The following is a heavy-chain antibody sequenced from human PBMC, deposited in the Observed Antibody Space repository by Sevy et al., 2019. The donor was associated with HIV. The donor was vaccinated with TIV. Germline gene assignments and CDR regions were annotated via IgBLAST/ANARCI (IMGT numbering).Heavy chain of an antibody. J-gene: IGHJ6*02. D-gene: IGHD3-16*02. V-gene: IGHV3-30*04. CDR2: ISYDGGVK. Sequence: GGSLRLSCAASGFTFSIYAMHWVRQAPDKGLEWVAVISYDGGVKYFADSVKGRVTISRDNAKNTLYLQMNSLRPEDTAVYYCARDLPSAVIIPFYYYGLDVWGQGTTVTVSS. CDR3: ARDLPSAVIIPFYYYGLDV. CDR1: GFTFSIYA.